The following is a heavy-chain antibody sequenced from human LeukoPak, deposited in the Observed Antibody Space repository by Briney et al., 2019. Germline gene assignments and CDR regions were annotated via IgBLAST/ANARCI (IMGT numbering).Heavy chain of an antibody. Sequence: KTSETLSLTCTVSGYSISSGHYWGWIRQPPGKGLEWIANIYHTGSAHYNPSLKSRVTISVDTSTNQFSLKLSSVTAADTAVYYCARYCTSTTCFLRGFDYWGQGTLVTVSS. CDR2: IYHTGSA. V-gene: IGHV4-38-2*02. CDR1: GYSISSGHY. D-gene: IGHD2-2*01. J-gene: IGHJ4*02. CDR3: ARYCTSTTCFLRGFDY.